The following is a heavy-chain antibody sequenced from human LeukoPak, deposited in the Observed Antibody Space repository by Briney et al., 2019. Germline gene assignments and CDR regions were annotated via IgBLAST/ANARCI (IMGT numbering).Heavy chain of an antibody. Sequence: GGSLRLSCAASGFTFSSYSMNWVRQAPGKGLEWVSYISSSSSTIYYADSVKGRFTISRDNAKNSLYLQMNSLRAEDTAVYYCARDLATYYYDSSGFDVFDIWGQGTMVTVSS. CDR2: ISSSSSTI. V-gene: IGHV3-48*01. CDR3: ARDLATYYYDSSGFDVFDI. CDR1: GFTFSSYS. J-gene: IGHJ3*02. D-gene: IGHD3-22*01.